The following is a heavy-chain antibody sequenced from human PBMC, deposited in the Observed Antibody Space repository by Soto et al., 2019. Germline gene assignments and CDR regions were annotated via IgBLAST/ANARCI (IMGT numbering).Heavy chain of an antibody. V-gene: IGHV3-15*01. CDR3: TTANSGSYYYYYGMDV. CDR1: GFSFSNAW. CDR2: IKSKTDGGTT. Sequence: PGGSLRLSCAASGFSFSNAWMSWVRQAPGKGLEWVGRIKSKTDGGTTDYAAPVKGRFTISRDDSKNTLYLQMNSLKTEDTAVYYCTTANSGSYYYYYGMDVWGQGTTVTVSS. D-gene: IGHD1-26*01. J-gene: IGHJ6*02.